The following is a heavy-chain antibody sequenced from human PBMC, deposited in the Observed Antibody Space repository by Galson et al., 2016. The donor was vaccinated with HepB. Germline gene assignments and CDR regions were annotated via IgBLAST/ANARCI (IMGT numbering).Heavy chain of an antibody. Sequence: SLRLSCAGSGFTFSSSYMDWVRQAPGKGLEWVSIIYSGGRTYYADSVKGRFTISRDNSKNTVYLQMDRLRAEDTAVYYCAKAYGVDSYHFNDWGQGTLVIVSS. CDR2: IYSGGRT. J-gene: IGHJ4*02. CDR1: GFTFSSSY. D-gene: IGHD4-17*01. V-gene: IGHV3-53*01. CDR3: AKAYGVDSYHFND.